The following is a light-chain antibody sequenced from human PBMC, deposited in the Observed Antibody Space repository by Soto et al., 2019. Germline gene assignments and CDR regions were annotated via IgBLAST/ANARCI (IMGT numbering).Light chain of an antibody. CDR3: QQYNDWPPQLT. V-gene: IGKV3-15*01. J-gene: IGKJ4*01. CDR1: QSVSSN. CDR2: GAS. Sequence: ETVMTQSPATLSVSPGERATLSCRAGQSVSSNLAWYQQKLGQAPRLLMYGASTRATDIPARFSGSGSGTEFTLTISSLQPEDFAVYYCQQYNDWPPQLTFGGGTKVEI.